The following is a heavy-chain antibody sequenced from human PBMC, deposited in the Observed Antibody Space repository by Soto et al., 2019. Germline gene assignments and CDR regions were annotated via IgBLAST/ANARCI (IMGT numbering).Heavy chain of an antibody. CDR1: GGSISSGGYY. D-gene: IGHD3-9*01. CDR3: ATDYDILTGYHTYGMDV. V-gene: IGHV4-31*03. CDR2: IYYSGST. J-gene: IGHJ6*02. Sequence: SETLSLTCTVSGGSISSGGYYWSWIRQHPGKGLEWIGYIYYSGSTYYNPSLKSRVTISVDTSKNQFSLKLSSVTAADTAVYYCATDYDILTGYHTYGMDVWGQGTTVTSP.